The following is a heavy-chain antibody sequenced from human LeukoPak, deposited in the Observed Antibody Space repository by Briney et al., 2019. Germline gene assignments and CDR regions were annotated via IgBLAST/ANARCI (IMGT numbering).Heavy chain of an antibody. CDR2: ISNNGGYT. Sequence: TGGSLRLYCAASGFTFSSSAMSWVRQAPGKGLEWVSAISNNGGYTYYADSVQGRFTISRDNSKSTLCLQMNSLRAEDTAVYYCAKVPSRSPRLVFLDAFDIWGQGTMVTVSS. J-gene: IGHJ3*02. CDR1: GFTFSSSA. V-gene: IGHV3-23*01. D-gene: IGHD1-26*01. CDR3: AKVPSRSPRLVFLDAFDI.